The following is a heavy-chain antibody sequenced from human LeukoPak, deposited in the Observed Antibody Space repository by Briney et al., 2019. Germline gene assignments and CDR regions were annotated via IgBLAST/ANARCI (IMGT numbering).Heavy chain of an antibody. CDR3: AKDRVPGGY. V-gene: IGHV4-59*01. CDR1: GGSMSGSY. D-gene: IGHD1-1*01. Sequence: PSETLSLTCTVSGGSMSGSYWSWTRRPPGKGLEWIGSIHYTGSTNYNPSLKSRLTISLDTSKNQFSVKLNSVTAADTAVYYCAKDRVPGGYWGQGTLVTVSS. CDR2: IHYTGST. J-gene: IGHJ1*01.